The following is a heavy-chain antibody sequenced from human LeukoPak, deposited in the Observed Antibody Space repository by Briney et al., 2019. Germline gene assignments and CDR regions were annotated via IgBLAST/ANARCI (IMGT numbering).Heavy chain of an antibody. D-gene: IGHD2-15*01. CDR1: GFTFSSYS. J-gene: IGHJ4*02. CDR3: ARDLGYCSGGSCYPGYFDY. Sequence: GGSLRLSCAASGFTFSSYSMNWVRQAPGEGLEWVSSISSSSSYIYYADSVKGRFTISRDNAKNSLYLQMNSLRAEDTAVYYCARDLGYCSGGSCYPGYFDYWGQGTLVTVSS. V-gene: IGHV3-21*01. CDR2: ISSSSSYI.